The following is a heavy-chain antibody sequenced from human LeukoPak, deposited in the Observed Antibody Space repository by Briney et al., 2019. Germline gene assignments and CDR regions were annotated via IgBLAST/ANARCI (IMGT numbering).Heavy chain of an antibody. CDR3: ARALLRYFDWFNTGCWFDP. Sequence: PSETLSLTCTVSGGSISSYYWGWIRQPPGKGLEWIGSIYYSGSTYYNPSLKSRVTISVDTSKNQFSLKLSSVTAADTAVYYCARALLRYFDWFNTGCWFDPWGKGTLVTVSS. CDR2: IYYSGST. J-gene: IGHJ5*02. CDR1: GGSISSYY. D-gene: IGHD3-9*01. V-gene: IGHV4-39*07.